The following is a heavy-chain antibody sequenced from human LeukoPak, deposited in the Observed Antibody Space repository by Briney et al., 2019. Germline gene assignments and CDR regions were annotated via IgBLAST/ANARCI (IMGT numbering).Heavy chain of an antibody. CDR2: IYYGGST. CDR1: GGSISSSSHS. J-gene: IGHJ4*02. D-gene: IGHD1-26*01. CDR3: ARQGYSGSSDYFDY. Sequence: PSETLSLTCTVSGGSISSSSHSWGWIRQPPGKGLEWIGSIYYGGSTYYNPSLKSRVTISIDTSKSQFSLKLSSVTAADTSVYYCARQGYSGSSDYFDYWGQGTLVTVSS. V-gene: IGHV4-39*01.